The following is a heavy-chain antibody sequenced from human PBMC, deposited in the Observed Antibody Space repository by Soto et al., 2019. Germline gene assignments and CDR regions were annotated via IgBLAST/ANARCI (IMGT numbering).Heavy chain of an antibody. D-gene: IGHD3-22*01. CDR3: AKTYYYDSAGYYAPFDP. CDR1: GYTFTNYW. V-gene: IGHV5-10-1*01. Sequence: GESLKISCKGSGYTFTNYWINWLRQVPGKGLEWMGRIDPTDSYTNYSPSFQGRVTISVDKSINTAYLQWSSLKASDTAMYYCAKTYYYDSAGYYAPFDPWGQGTLVTVS. J-gene: IGHJ5*02. CDR2: IDPTDSYT.